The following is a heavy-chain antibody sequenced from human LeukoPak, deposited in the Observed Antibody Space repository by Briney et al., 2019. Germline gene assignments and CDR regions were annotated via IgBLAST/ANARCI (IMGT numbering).Heavy chain of an antibody. Sequence: GESLKISCKGSGYSFTSYWIGWVRQMPGKGLGWMGIIYPGDSDTRYSPSFQGQVTISADKSISTAYLQWSSLKASDTAMYYCARGGGDYDILTGYDYWGQGTLVTVSS. D-gene: IGHD3-9*01. CDR2: IYPGDSDT. V-gene: IGHV5-51*01. CDR3: ARGGGDYDILTGYDY. CDR1: GYSFTSYW. J-gene: IGHJ4*02.